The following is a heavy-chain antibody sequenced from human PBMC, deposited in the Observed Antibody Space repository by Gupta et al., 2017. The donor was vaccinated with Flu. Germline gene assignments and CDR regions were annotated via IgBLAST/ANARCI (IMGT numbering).Heavy chain of an antibody. CDR3: ARFNAPTFAKNRFDP. D-gene: IGHD2/OR15-2a*01. Sequence: HLEQSGAEVKKSGESLRISCKGSGYGFSSYWIAWVRQMPGKGLEWMGIVYGGDNSRLKYSPSFQGQVTISADKSINTAYLQLSNLKASDTAIYFCARFNAPTFAKNRFDPWGQGTLVTVSS. CDR1: GYGFSSYW. CDR2: VYGGDNSRL. J-gene: IGHJ5*02. V-gene: IGHV5-51*01.